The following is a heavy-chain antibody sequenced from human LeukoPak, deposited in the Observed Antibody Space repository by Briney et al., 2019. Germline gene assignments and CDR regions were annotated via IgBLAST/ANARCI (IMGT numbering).Heavy chain of an antibody. D-gene: IGHD1-26*01. CDR2: INPGDLDT. CDR3: ARSLSGSLRRPLDY. CDR1: GNNFSNYW. Sequence: GESLKISCKASGNNFSNYWIAWVRHMPGKGLECRGIINPGDLDTRYSPSFQGQVNISADKSLSTAYLRWRSLTASDTAIYFCARSLSGSLRRPLDYWGQGTLVTVSS. V-gene: IGHV5-51*01. J-gene: IGHJ4*02.